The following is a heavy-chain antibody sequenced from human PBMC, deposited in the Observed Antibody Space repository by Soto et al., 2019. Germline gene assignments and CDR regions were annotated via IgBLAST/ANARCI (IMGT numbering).Heavy chain of an antibody. CDR1: GSTFTSYG. V-gene: IGHV1-18*01. Sequence: QVQLVQSGAELKKPGASVNVSCKASGSTFTSYGISWVLQSPGQGLEWMGWISAYNGNTNYAQKLQGRVTTTTDTSTSIAYMELRSLRSDDAAMYYCARVWDCHGLLPGEYYYYYYMDFWGQGTTVTVSS. D-gene: IGHD3-22*01. J-gene: IGHJ6*03. CDR3: ARVWDCHGLLPGEYYYYYYMDF. CDR2: ISAYNGNT.